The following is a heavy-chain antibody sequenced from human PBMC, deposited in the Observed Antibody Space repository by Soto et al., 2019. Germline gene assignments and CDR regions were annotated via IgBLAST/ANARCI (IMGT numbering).Heavy chain of an antibody. Sequence: ASVKGSCKACGYTFTSYPMHWVRQAHGQRLEWMGWINAGNGNTKYSQKFQGRVTITRDTSASTAYMGLSSLRSEDTAVYYCARDRDSSSWYPNWFDPWGQGTLVTVSS. CDR1: GYTFTSYP. D-gene: IGHD6-13*01. V-gene: IGHV1-3*01. CDR3: ARDRDSSSWYPNWFDP. CDR2: INAGNGNT. J-gene: IGHJ5*02.